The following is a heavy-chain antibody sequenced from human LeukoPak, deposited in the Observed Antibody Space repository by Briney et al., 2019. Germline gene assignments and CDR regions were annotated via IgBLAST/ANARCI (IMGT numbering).Heavy chain of an antibody. CDR3: ARGDYYDSSGYYHY. D-gene: IGHD3-22*01. CDR1: GFTFSSYW. CDR2: IKQDGSEK. J-gene: IGHJ4*02. Sequence: HPGGSLRLSCAASGFTFSSYWMSWVRQAPGKGLEWVANIKQDGSEKYYVDSVKGRFTISRDNAKNSLYLQMNSLRAEDTAVYYCARGDYYDSSGYYHYWGQGTLVTVSS. V-gene: IGHV3-7*01.